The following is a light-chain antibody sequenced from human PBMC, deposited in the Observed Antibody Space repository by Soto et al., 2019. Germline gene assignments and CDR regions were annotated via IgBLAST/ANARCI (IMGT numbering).Light chain of an antibody. Sequence: NFMLTQPHSVSESPGKTVTISCTRSSGNIASNYVQWYQQRPGSAPTTVIYEDNQRPSGVPDRFSGSIDSSSNSASLTISGLKTEDEADYYWQSDDGNSWVFGGGTQLTVL. J-gene: IGLJ3*02. V-gene: IGLV6-57*04. CDR3: QSDDGNSWV. CDR2: EDN. CDR1: SGNIASNY.